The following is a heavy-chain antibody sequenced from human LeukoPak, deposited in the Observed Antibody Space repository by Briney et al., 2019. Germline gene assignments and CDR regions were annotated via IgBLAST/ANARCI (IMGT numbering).Heavy chain of an antibody. J-gene: IGHJ4*02. CDR3: ARVPGATRYFDY. CDR1: GYSISSGYY. V-gene: IGHV4-38-2*02. CDR2: INHSGST. Sequence: SETLSLTCTVSGYSISSGYYWSWIRQPPGKGLEWIGEINHSGSTNYNPSLKSRVTISVDTSKNQFSLKLSSVTAADTAVYYCARVPGATRYFDYWGQGTLVTVSS. D-gene: IGHD1-26*01.